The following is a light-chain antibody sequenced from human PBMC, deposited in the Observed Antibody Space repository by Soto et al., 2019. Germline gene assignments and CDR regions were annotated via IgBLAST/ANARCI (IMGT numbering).Light chain of an antibody. CDR3: AAWDDSLNGYV. Sequence: QSVLTQPASASGTPGQRVTISCSGSSANIGSNTVNWYQQLQGTAPKLLIYSNTHRPSGVLDRFSGSKSGTSASLAISGLQSEDEADYYCAAWDDSLNGYVFGSGTKLTVL. V-gene: IGLV1-44*01. CDR2: SNT. J-gene: IGLJ1*01. CDR1: SANIGSNT.